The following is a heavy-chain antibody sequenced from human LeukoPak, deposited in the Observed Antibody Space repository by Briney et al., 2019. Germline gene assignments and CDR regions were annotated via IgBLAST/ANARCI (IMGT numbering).Heavy chain of an antibody. Sequence: PGGSLRLSCVVSGFTFSTYGVHWVRQAPGKGLEWVAFIQSDGIKKYCADSVKGRFTISRDNSKKTLDLQMNSLRAEDTAVYYCAKDRAHYDFWSGIFDYWGQGTLVTVSS. CDR1: GFTFSTYG. CDR2: IQSDGIKK. CDR3: AKDRAHYDFWSGIFDY. D-gene: IGHD3-3*01. J-gene: IGHJ4*02. V-gene: IGHV3-30*02.